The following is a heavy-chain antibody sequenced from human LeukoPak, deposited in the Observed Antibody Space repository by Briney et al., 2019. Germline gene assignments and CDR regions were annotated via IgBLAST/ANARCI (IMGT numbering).Heavy chain of an antibody. CDR3: ARGWTEVVPAANWFDP. V-gene: IGHV3-21*01. J-gene: IGHJ5*02. CDR2: ISSSSSYI. CDR1: GFTFSSYN. Sequence: GGSLRLSCAASGFTFSSYNMNWVRQAPGKGLEWVSSISSSSSYIYYADSVKGRLTISRDNAKNSLYLQMNSLRAEDTAVYYCARGWTEVVPAANWFDPWGQGTLVTVSS. D-gene: IGHD2-2*01.